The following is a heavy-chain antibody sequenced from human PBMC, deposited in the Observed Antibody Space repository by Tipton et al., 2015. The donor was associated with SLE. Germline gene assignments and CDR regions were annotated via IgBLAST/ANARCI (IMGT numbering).Heavy chain of an antibody. V-gene: IGHV4-61*08. J-gene: IGHJ3*02. CDR1: GGSISSGGYY. CDR2: IYDRGST. CDR3: AAQLYNHYGHAFNI. D-gene: IGHD3-10*01. Sequence: TLSLTCTVSGGSISSGGYYWTWIRQHPGKGLEWIGYIYDRGSTNYNPSLKSRVTISVDTSKNQFSLKLSSVTAADTAVYYCAAQLYNHYGHAFNIWGQGTMVTVSS.